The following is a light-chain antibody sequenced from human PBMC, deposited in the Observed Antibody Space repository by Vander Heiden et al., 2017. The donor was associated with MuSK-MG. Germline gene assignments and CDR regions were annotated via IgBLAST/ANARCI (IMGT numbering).Light chain of an antibody. Sequence: DLVMTPAPLSLSVTPGQPAYIPCTSSQSRVNKDGKTYLDWYLQKPGQPPQLLIYEVSNRYTGVPDRFSGSGSGTDFTLKISRVEAEDVGVYYCRQSIQLPYTFGQGTKVEIK. V-gene: IGKV2D-29*01. CDR2: EVS. CDR1: QSRVNKDGKTY. CDR3: RQSIQLPYT. J-gene: IGKJ2*01.